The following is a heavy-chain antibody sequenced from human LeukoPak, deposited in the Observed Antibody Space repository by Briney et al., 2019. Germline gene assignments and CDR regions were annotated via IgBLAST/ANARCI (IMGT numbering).Heavy chain of an antibody. J-gene: IGHJ4*02. CDR3: AKDKPTHYYGSGSYDY. CDR2: ISSSGGST. CDR1: GISFSNYA. D-gene: IGHD3-10*01. Sequence: GGSLRLSCAASGISFSNYAMSWVRRAPGKGPEWVSAISSSGGSTYYADSVKGRLTISRDNSKNTLYLQMNSLRAEDTAVYYCAKDKPTHYYGSGSYDYWGQGTLVTVSS. V-gene: IGHV3-23*01.